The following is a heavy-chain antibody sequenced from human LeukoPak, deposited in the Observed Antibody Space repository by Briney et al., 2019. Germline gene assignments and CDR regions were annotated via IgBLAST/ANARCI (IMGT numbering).Heavy chain of an antibody. Sequence: PGGSLRLSCAASGFTFSSYGMHWVRQAPGKGLEWVAVISYDGSNKYYADSVKGRFTISRDNSKNTLYLQMNSLRVEDTAVYYCARGRGSYHDPHYFDYWGQGTLVTVSS. CDR2: ISYDGSNK. D-gene: IGHD1-26*01. V-gene: IGHV3-30*03. CDR1: GFTFSSYG. J-gene: IGHJ4*02. CDR3: ARGRGSYHDPHYFDY.